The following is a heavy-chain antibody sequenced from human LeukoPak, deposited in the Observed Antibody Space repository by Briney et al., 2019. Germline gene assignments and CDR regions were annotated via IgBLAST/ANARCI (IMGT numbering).Heavy chain of an antibody. CDR3: ARDAPRWRNAFDF. CDR1: GYTFTSTG. D-gene: IGHD4-23*01. J-gene: IGHJ3*01. Sequence: GASVKVSCKASGYTFTSTGICWVRQAPGQGLEWMGWVSAYNGNTNYAQKFLGRVTMTRDTSTNTAYMELRSLRSDDTAVYFCARDAPRWRNAFDFWGQGTMVTVSS. CDR2: VSAYNGNT. V-gene: IGHV1-18*01.